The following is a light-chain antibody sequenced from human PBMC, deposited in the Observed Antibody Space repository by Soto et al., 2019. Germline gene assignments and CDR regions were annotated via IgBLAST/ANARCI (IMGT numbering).Light chain of an antibody. Sequence: DIQMTQSPSSLSASVGDRVTITCRASQSISSYLNWYQQKPGKAPKLLIYAASSLQSGVPSRFSCSGSGTDFTLTISSLQPEVFATYYCQKSYSTPRTFVQGTKVEIK. CDR1: QSISSY. V-gene: IGKV1-39*01. CDR2: AAS. CDR3: QKSYSTPRT. J-gene: IGKJ1*01.